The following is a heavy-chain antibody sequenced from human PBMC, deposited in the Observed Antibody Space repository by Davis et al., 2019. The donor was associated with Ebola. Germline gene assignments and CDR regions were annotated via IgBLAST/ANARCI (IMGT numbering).Heavy chain of an antibody. V-gene: IGHV4-4*02. J-gene: IGHJ6*02. CDR2: IYHSGST. CDR1: GGSISSINW. D-gene: IGHD4-23*01. CDR3: AREKYGGNDLYYYYYAMDV. Sequence: GSLRLSCAVSGGSISSINWWSWVRQPPGKGLEWIGEIYHSGSTNYNPSLKSRVTISVDKSKNQFSLKLSSVTAADTAVYYCAREKYGGNDLYYYYYAMDVWGQGTTVTVSS.